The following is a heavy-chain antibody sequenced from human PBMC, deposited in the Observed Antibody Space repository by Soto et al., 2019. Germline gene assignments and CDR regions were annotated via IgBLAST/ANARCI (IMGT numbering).Heavy chain of an antibody. D-gene: IGHD3-10*01. J-gene: IGHJ5*02. CDR2: IYYSGST. CDR1: GGSISSGDYY. Sequence: SETLSLTCTVSGGSISSGDYYWSWIRQPPGKGLEWIGYIYYSGSTYYNPSLKSRVTISVDTSKNQFSLKLSSVTAADTAVYYCARLLWSRGDWFDPWGQGTLVTVSS. V-gene: IGHV4-30-4*01. CDR3: ARLLWSRGDWFDP.